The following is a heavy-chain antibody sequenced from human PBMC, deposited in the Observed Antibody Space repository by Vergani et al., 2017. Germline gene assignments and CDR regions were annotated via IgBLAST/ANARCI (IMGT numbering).Heavy chain of an antibody. D-gene: IGHD3-22*01. CDR1: GFTFSSYA. Sequence: QVQLVESGGGVVQPGRSLRLSCAASGFTFSSYAMHWVRPAPGKGLEWVAVISYDGSNKYYADSVKGRFTSSRDNSKNTLYLQMNSLRAEDTAVYYCARDYYDSSGYWEFDYWGQGTLVTVSS. CDR2: ISYDGSNK. CDR3: ARDYYDSSGYWEFDY. J-gene: IGHJ4*02. V-gene: IGHV3-30-3*01.